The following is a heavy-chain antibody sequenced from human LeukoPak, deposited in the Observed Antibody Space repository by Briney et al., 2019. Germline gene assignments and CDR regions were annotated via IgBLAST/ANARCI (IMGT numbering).Heavy chain of an antibody. Sequence: GGSLRLSCAASGFTFSSYAMHWVRQAPGKGLEWVAVTSYDGSNKYYADSVKGRFTISRDNSKNTLYLQMNSLRAEDTAVYYCARDLLLTPLDYWGQGTLVTVSS. CDR1: GFTFSSYA. D-gene: IGHD2-15*01. CDR2: TSYDGSNK. V-gene: IGHV3-30-3*01. CDR3: ARDLLLTPLDY. J-gene: IGHJ4*02.